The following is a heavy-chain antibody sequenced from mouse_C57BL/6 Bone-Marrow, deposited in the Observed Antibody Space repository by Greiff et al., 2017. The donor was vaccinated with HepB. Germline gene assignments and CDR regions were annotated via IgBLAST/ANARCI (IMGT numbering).Heavy chain of an antibody. CDR2: IYPGDGDT. CDR3: ANIPRRFAY. J-gene: IGHJ3*01. CDR1: GYAFSSSW. D-gene: IGHD5-1-1*01. Sequence: QVQLQQSGPELVKPGASVKISCKASGYAFSSSWMNWVKQRPGKGLEWIGRIYPGDGDTNYNGKFKGKATLTADKSSSTGYMQLSSLTSEDSAVYFCANIPRRFAYWGQGTLVTVSA. V-gene: IGHV1-82*01.